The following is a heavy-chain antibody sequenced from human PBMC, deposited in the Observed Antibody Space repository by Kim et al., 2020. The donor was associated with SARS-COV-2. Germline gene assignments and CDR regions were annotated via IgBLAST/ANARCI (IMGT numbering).Heavy chain of an antibody. CDR3: ATFPGGYYSDSSGYYVDY. Sequence: SETLSLTCSVSRGSISRSRYYWGWIRQPPGKGLEWIGSIYYGGSTYYKPSLKGRVSISIDTPRNHFSLKLSPVTAADTAVYYCATFPGGYYSDSSGYYVDYWGQGTLVTVSS. V-gene: IGHV4-39*02. J-gene: IGHJ4*01. CDR2: IYYGGST. D-gene: IGHD3-22*01. CDR1: RGSISRSRYY.